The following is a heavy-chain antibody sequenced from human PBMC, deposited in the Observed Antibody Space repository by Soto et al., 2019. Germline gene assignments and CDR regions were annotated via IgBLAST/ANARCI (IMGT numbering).Heavy chain of an antibody. Sequence: QVQLQESGPGLVKPSQTLSLTCTVSGGSISSGGYYWSWIRQHPGKGLEWIGYIYYSGSTYYNPSLKSRVTRSEDTSKNQFSLKLSSVTAADTAVYYCARLRITMIEGYFQHWGQGTLVTVSS. CDR1: GGSISSGGYY. CDR2: IYYSGST. J-gene: IGHJ1*01. D-gene: IGHD3-22*01. V-gene: IGHV4-31*03. CDR3: ARLRITMIEGYFQH.